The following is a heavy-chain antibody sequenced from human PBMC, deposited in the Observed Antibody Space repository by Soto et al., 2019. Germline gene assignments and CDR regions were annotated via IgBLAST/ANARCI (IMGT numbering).Heavy chain of an antibody. V-gene: IGHV3-48*03. Sequence: EVQLVESGGGLVQPGGSLRLSCAASGFTFSSYEMNWVRQAPGKGLEWVSYISSSGSTIYYADSVKGRFTISRDNAKNSLYLQMNSLRAEDTAVYYCARDESASIAALVALAARGYYGMDVWGQGTTVTVSS. CDR2: ISSSGSTI. CDR3: ARDESASIAALVALAARGYYGMDV. D-gene: IGHD6-6*01. J-gene: IGHJ6*02. CDR1: GFTFSSYE.